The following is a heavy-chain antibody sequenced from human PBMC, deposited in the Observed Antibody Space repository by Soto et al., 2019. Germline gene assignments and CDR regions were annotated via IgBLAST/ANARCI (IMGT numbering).Heavy chain of an antibody. CDR1: GFTFDAYA. CDR3: AKDRAAAGTEPGDY. Sequence: EVQLVESGGGLVQPGRSLRLSCAASGFTFDAYAMHWVREAPGKGLEWVSGISWNSGSIGYADSVKGRFTISRDNAKNSLYLQMNSLRAEDTALYYCAKDRAAAGTEPGDYWGQGTLVTVSS. V-gene: IGHV3-9*01. CDR2: ISWNSGSI. D-gene: IGHD6-13*01. J-gene: IGHJ4*02.